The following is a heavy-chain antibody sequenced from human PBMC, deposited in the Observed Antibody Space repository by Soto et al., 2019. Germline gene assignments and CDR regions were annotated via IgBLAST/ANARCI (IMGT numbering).Heavy chain of an antibody. Sequence: ASVKVSCKASGYTFTGYYIHWVRQAPGQGLEWMGWVNPNSGGTNYAQKVHGWVTMTRDTSISTAYMELGRLRYDDTAVYYGVTSRVSIAVAGETEYYFDYWGQGTRVPVS. D-gene: IGHD6-19*01. J-gene: IGHJ4*02. CDR2: VNPNSGGT. CDR3: VTSRVSIAVAGETEYYFDY. CDR1: GYTFTGYY. V-gene: IGHV1-2*04.